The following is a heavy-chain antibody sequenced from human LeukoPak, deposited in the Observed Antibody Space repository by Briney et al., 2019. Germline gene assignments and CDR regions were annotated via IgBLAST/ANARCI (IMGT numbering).Heavy chain of an antibody. CDR1: GFTFSSYA. D-gene: IGHD5-18*01. CDR2: IYSDGST. Sequence: GGSLRLPCAASGFTFSSYAMSWVRQAPGKGLEWVSIIYSDGSTYYADSVRGRFTISRDISKNTLSLQMNNLRAEDTAVYYCARGGYRFGYAAYWGQGSLVTVSS. V-gene: IGHV3-53*01. CDR3: ARGGYRFGYAAY. J-gene: IGHJ4*02.